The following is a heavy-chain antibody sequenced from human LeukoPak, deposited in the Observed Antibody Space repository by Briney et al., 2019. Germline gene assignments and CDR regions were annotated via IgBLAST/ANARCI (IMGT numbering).Heavy chain of an antibody. Sequence: SETLSLTCAVSGGSISSGGYSWSWIRQPPGKGLEWIGYIYHSGSTYYNPSLESRVTISVDRSKNQFSLKLSSVTAADTAVYYCAREPGFDSSGYLNWFDPWGQGTLVTVSS. D-gene: IGHD3-22*01. CDR2: IYHSGST. CDR3: AREPGFDSSGYLNWFDP. V-gene: IGHV4-30-2*01. J-gene: IGHJ5*02. CDR1: GGSISSGGYS.